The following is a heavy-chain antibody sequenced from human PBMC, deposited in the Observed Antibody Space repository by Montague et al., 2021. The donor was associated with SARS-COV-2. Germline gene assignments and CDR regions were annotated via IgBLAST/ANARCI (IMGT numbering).Heavy chain of an antibody. CDR2: IKPDGSDK. D-gene: IGHD7-27*01. J-gene: IGHJ4*02. V-gene: IGHV3-7*05. Sequence: SLRLSLSASGFSFSTFWMTWVRQAPGKGLEWVASIKPDGSDKYYVESVKGRFTISRDNARNSLYLQLSNLRAEDTAVYYCARDPNWGAHWGQGNLVTVSS. CDR3: ARDPNWGAH. CDR1: GFSFSTFW.